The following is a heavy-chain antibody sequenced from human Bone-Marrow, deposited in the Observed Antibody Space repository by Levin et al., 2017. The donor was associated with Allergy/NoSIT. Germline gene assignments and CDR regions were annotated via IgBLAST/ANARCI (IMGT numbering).Heavy chain of an antibody. CDR3: ARDGVGTAAGTP. CDR1: GFTVSRNY. Sequence: QHGESLKISCAASGFTVSRNYMSWVRQAPGKGLEWVSLIYSGGDTQYADSVKGRFTISRDNSKNTLYLQMNSLRADDTAVYYCARDGVGTAAGTPWGQGTLVTVSS. D-gene: IGHD6-13*01. J-gene: IGHJ4*02. V-gene: IGHV3-66*01. CDR2: IYSGGDT.